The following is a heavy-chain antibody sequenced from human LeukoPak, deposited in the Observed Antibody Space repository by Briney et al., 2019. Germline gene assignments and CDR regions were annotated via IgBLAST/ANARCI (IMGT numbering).Heavy chain of an antibody. CDR1: GFPFSSYG. J-gene: IGHJ5*02. Sequence: GALRLSCAASGFPFSSYGMHWVLQAPGKGLEWVAVIWYDGSNEYYADSVKGRFTISRDNSKNTLYLQMNSLRAEDTAVYYCARDRGVSVTTYWFDPWGQGTLVTVSS. D-gene: IGHD4-17*01. CDR3: ARDRGVSVTTYWFDP. CDR2: IWYDGSNE. V-gene: IGHV3-33*01.